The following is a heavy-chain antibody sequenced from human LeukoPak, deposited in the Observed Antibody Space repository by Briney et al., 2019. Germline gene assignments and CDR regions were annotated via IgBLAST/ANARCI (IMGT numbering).Heavy chain of an antibody. Sequence: SVKVSCKASGGTFSSYAISWVRQAPGQGLEWMGGIIPIFGTANYARKFQGRVTITADKSTSTAYMELSSLRSEDTAVYYCARGFQDPYYSGSYYFDYWGQGTLVTVSS. J-gene: IGHJ4*02. V-gene: IGHV1-69*06. CDR3: ARGFQDPYYSGSYYFDY. CDR1: GGTFSSYA. D-gene: IGHD3-10*01. CDR2: IIPIFGTA.